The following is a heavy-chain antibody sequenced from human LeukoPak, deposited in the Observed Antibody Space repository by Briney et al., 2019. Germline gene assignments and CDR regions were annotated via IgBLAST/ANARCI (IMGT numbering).Heavy chain of an antibody. D-gene: IGHD4-17*01. CDR1: GFNFSDHG. CDR2: ISHDGSHT. J-gene: IGHJ4*02. CDR3: VKDQVDGDHVTPFVY. V-gene: IGHV3-30*18. Sequence: PGGSLRLSCAASGFNFSDHGIHWVRQAPGKGLDWVAVISHDGSHTYYGESAKGRFTVSRDNSKSKLYLQMNSLRLEDTAIYYCVKDQVDGDHVTPFVYWGQGALVTVSS.